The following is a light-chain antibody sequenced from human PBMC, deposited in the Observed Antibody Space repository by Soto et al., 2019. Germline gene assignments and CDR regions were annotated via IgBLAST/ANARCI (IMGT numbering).Light chain of an antibody. CDR2: EVT. J-gene: IGLJ1*01. CDR1: NGDVGNYNY. CDR3: SSYAGNNPRYV. Sequence: QSVLTQPPSASGSPGQSVTISCTGTNGDVGNYNYVSWYQQHPGKAPKLIIYEVTERPSGVPNRFSGSKSDNTAYLTVSGLQVDDEADYYCSSYAGNNPRYVFGTGTKVTVL. V-gene: IGLV2-8*01.